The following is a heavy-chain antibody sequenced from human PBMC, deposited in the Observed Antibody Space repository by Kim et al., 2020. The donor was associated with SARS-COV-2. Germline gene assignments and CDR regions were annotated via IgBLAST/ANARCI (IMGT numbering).Heavy chain of an antibody. D-gene: IGHD6-19*01. CDR1: GYTFTSYD. Sequence: ASVKVSCKASGYTFTSYDINWVRQATGQGLDWLGWMNPNSGNTGYAGKFRGRVTMTREISTSTAYMELSSLTSKDTAVYYCTRHRSGHNDNWFDSWGQGTLVTVSS. CDR3: TRHRSGHNDNWFDS. J-gene: IGHJ5*01. CDR2: MNPNSGNT. V-gene: IGHV1-8*01.